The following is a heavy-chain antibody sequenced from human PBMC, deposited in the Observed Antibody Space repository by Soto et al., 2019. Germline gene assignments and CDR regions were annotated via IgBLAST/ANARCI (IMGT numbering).Heavy chain of an antibody. D-gene: IGHD6-6*01. Sequence: GGSLRLSCAASGFTFSSYSMNWVRQAPGKGLEWVSSISSSSSYIYYADSVKGRFTISRDNAKNSLYPQMNSLRAEDTAVYYCARGIAARPGYGMDVWGQGTTVTVSS. V-gene: IGHV3-21*01. J-gene: IGHJ6*02. CDR3: ARGIAARPGYGMDV. CDR2: ISSSSSYI. CDR1: GFTFSSYS.